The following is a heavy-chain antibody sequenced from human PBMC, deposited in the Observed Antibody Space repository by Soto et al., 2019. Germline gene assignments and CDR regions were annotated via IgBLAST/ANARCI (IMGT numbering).Heavy chain of an antibody. J-gene: IGHJ4*02. V-gene: IGHV4-59*11. CDR1: GGSIINHY. Sequence: QVQLQESGPGLVKPSETLSLTCTVSGGSIINHYWSWIRQPPGKGLEWIGYIYYSGSTNYNHSLNSPVTISVDTSKNQFSLNLTSLTAADTAIYYCARANWYSEYWGQGTLVTVSS. D-gene: IGHD7-27*01. CDR2: IYYSGST. CDR3: ARANWYSEY.